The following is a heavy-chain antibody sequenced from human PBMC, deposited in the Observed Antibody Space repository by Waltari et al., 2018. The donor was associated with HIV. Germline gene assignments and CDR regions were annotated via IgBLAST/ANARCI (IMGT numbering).Heavy chain of an antibody. J-gene: IGHJ3*02. CDR2: ISYDGSNK. CDR1: GFPFSSYG. CDR3: AKDSTRRDGYNDAFDI. V-gene: IGHV3-30*18. D-gene: IGHD5-12*01. Sequence: QVQLVESGGGVVQPGRSLRLSCAASGFPFSSYGMHWVRQAPGKGLEWVAVISYDGSNKYYADSVKGRFTISRDNSKNTLYLQMNSLRAEDTAVYYCAKDSTRRDGYNDAFDIWGQGTMVTVSS.